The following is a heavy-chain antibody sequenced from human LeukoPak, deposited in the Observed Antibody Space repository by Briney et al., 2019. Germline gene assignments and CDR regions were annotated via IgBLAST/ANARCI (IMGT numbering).Heavy chain of an antibody. D-gene: IGHD4-23*01. J-gene: IGHJ6*02. Sequence: GRSLRLSCAASGFTFSSYAMHWVRQAPGKGLEWVAVISYDGSNKYYADSVKGRFTISRDNSKNTLYLQMNSLRAEDTAVYYCARDSPAGGNGYYYYGMDVWGQGTTVTVS. CDR3: ARDSPAGGNGYYYYGMDV. CDR1: GFTFSSYA. CDR2: ISYDGSNK. V-gene: IGHV3-30-3*01.